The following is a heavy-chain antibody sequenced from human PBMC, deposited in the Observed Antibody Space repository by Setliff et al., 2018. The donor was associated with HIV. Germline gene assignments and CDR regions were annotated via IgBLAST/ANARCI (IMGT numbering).Heavy chain of an antibody. V-gene: IGHV1-18*04. CDR1: GYTFTAYG. J-gene: IGHJ3*02. CDR3: VRGYYYDKTGYGTFDI. Sequence: ASVKVSCKASGYTFTAYGITWVRQAPGQGLEWMGWMSAYSGDTKYAQKIQGRVNMTRDTSMDTAYVELRSLRFDDTALYYCVRGYYYDKTGYGTFDIWGQGTVVTVS. CDR2: MSAYSGDT. D-gene: IGHD3-22*01.